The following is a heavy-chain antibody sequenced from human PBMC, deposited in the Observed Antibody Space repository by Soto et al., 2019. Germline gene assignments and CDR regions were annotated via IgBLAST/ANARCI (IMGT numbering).Heavy chain of an antibody. Sequence: PGGSLRLSCAASGFTFGASALQWVRQASGKGLEWLGRIGSKSETYATAYAASVKSRFTISKDDSKNKEYLQKNSQESEDTAVYYFAKDQYYDSSGYYSKSFFDYWGQGTLVTVSS. D-gene: IGHD3-22*01. J-gene: IGHJ4*02. V-gene: IGHV3-73*01. CDR1: GFTFGASA. CDR2: IGSKSETYAT. CDR3: AKDQYYDSSGYYSKSFFDY.